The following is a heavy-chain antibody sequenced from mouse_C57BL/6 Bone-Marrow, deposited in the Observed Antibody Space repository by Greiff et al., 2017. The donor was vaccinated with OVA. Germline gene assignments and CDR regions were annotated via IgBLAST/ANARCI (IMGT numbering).Heavy chain of an antibody. V-gene: IGHV5-16*01. CDR3: ARGGVGKDYAMDY. J-gene: IGHJ4*01. CDR2: INYDGSST. Sequence: EVHLVESEGGLVQPGSSMKLSCTASGFTFSDYYMAWVRQVPEKGLEWVANINYDGSSTYYLDSLKSRFIISRDNAKNILYLQMSSLKSEDTATYYCARGGVGKDYAMDYWGQGTSVTVSS. D-gene: IGHD1-1*01. CDR1: GFTFSDYY.